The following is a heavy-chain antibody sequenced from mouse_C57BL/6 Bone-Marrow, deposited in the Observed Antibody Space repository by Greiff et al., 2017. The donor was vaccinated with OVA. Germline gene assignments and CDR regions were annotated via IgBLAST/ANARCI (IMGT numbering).Heavy chain of an antibody. CDR3: ARCAIYYYGSSPYAMDY. CDR2: INPYNGDT. V-gene: IGHV1-20*01. CDR1: GYSFTGYF. Sequence: VQLKESGPELVKPGDSVKISCKASGYSFTGYFMNWVMQSHGKSLEWIGRINPYNGDTFYNQKFKGKATLTVDKSSSTAHMELRSLTSEDSAVYYCARCAIYYYGSSPYAMDYWGQGTSVTVSS. J-gene: IGHJ4*01. D-gene: IGHD1-1*01.